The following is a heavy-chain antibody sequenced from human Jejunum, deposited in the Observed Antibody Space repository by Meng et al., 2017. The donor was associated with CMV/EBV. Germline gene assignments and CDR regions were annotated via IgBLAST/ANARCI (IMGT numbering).Heavy chain of an antibody. J-gene: IGHJ4*02. CDR3: ARIVGYCSGGACYSGREFYFDY. Sequence: WVRQAPGKGLEWVGFIRSKASGGTTEYAASVKGRFTISRDDSKSIAYLQMNSLKTEDTAVYYCARIVGYCSGGACYSGREFYFDYWGQGALVTVSS. D-gene: IGHD2-15*01. CDR2: IRSKASGGTT. V-gene: IGHV3-49*02.